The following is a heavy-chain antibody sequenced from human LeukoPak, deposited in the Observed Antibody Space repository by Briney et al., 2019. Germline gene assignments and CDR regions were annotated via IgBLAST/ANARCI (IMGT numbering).Heavy chain of an antibody. D-gene: IGHD3-10*01. CDR1: GFTVSSNY. CDR2: IYSGGST. CDR3: ARSVWLGPSHAFDI. J-gene: IGHJ3*02. Sequence: PGGSLRLSCAASGFTVSSNYMSWVRQAPRKGLEWGSVIYSGGSTYYADSVKGRFTISRHNSMNTLYLQMNSLRAEDTAVYYCARSVWLGPSHAFDIWGQGTMVTVSS. V-gene: IGHV3-53*04.